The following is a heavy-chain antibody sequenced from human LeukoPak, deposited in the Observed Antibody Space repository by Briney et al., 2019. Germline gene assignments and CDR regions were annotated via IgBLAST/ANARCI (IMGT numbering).Heavy chain of an antibody. D-gene: IGHD1-26*01. CDR2: ISSNGDST. J-gene: IGHJ3*02. CDR3: ARASLPNDVFDI. V-gene: IGHV3-64*01. Sequence: GGSLRLSCAASGFTFSNYVMHWVRQAPGKGLEYVSLISSNGDSTYYANSVKGRFSISRDNSKNTLYLQMGSLTSEDMAVYYCARASLPNDVFDIWGQGTMVTVSS. CDR1: GFTFSNYV.